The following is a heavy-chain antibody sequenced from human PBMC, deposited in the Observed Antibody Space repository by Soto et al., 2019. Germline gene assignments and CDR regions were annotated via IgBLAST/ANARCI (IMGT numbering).Heavy chain of an antibody. CDR1: GGSISSGGYY. Sequence: SETLSLTCTVSGGSISSGGYYWSWIRQHPGKGLEWIGYIYYSGSTYYNPSLKSRVTISVDTSKNQFSLKLSSVTAADTAVYYCARDRRGYSYDYYYGMDVWGQGTTVTVS. V-gene: IGHV4-31*03. CDR3: ARDRRGYSYDYYYGMDV. D-gene: IGHD5-18*01. J-gene: IGHJ6*02. CDR2: IYYSGST.